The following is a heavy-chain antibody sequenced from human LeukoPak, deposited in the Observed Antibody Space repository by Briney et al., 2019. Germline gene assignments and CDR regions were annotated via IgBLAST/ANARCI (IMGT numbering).Heavy chain of an antibody. D-gene: IGHD1-26*01. Sequence: SETLSLTCTVSGASISNYYWSWIRQTPEKGLEWMGHIHTSGGSSYYPSLKSRLTMSIGTSRNQLSLKLTSVTAADTAVYFCARLGSYHDFWGQGALVTVSS. V-gene: IGHV4-4*09. CDR1: GASISNYY. J-gene: IGHJ4*02. CDR3: ARLGSYHDF. CDR2: IHTSGGS.